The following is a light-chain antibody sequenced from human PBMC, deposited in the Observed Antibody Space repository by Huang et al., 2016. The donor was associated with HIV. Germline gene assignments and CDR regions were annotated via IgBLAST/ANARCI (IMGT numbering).Light chain of an antibody. V-gene: IGKV1-39*01. CDR1: QSISSY. CDR3: QQSYSTLRYT. Sequence: DIQMTQSPSSLSASVGDRVTITCRASQSISSYFNWYQQKPGKAPKLLIYAASSLQSGVPSRFSGSGSVTDFTLTISSLQPEDFATYYCQQSYSTLRYTFGQGTKLEIK. J-gene: IGKJ2*01. CDR2: AAS.